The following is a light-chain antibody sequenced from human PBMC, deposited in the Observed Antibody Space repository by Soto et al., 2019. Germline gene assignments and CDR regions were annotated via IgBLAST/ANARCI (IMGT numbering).Light chain of an antibody. CDR1: RSDVGGYNY. CDR2: DVN. Sequence: QSALTQPRSVSGSPGQSVTISCTGTRSDVGGYNYVSWYQQHSGKAPKLMISDVNKRPSGVPDRFSGPKSGNTASLIISGLQAGDEADYYCCSYAGSSTWVFGGGTKLTVL. J-gene: IGLJ3*02. V-gene: IGLV2-11*01. CDR3: CSYAGSSTWV.